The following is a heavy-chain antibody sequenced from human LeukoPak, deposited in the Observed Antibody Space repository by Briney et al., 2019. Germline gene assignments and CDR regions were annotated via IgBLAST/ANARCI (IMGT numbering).Heavy chain of an antibody. CDR3: ARLIPAAPPAAFDI. Sequence: PSETLSLTCTVSGGSISSYYWSWIRQPPGKGLEWIGYIYYSGSTHYNPSLKSRVTISVDTSKNQFSLKLSSVTAADTAVYYCARLIPAAPPAAFDIWGQGTMVTVSS. D-gene: IGHD2-2*01. V-gene: IGHV4-59*01. CDR1: GGSISSYY. J-gene: IGHJ3*02. CDR2: IYYSGST.